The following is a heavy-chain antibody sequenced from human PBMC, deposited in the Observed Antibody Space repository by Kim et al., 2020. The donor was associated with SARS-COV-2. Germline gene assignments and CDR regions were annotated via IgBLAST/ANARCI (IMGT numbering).Heavy chain of an antibody. CDR3: ARGPYHSSWYGVHYWFDP. CDR2: INHSGST. V-gene: IGHV4-34*01. Sequence: SETLSLTCAVYGGSFSGYYWSWIRQPPGKGLEWIGEINHSGSTNYNPSLKSRVTISVDTSKNQFSLKLSSVTAADTAVYYCARGPYHSSWYGVHYWFDP. J-gene: IGHJ5*02. D-gene: IGHD6-13*01. CDR1: GGSFSGYY.